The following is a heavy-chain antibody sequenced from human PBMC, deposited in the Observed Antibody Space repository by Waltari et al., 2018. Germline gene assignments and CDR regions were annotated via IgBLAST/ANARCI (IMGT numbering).Heavy chain of an antibody. CDR3: ARDARDDILTGYKGFDY. V-gene: IGHV3-53*01. Sequence: EVQLVESGGGLIQPGGSLRLSCAASGFTVSSNYMSWVRQDPGKGLEWVSVIYSGGSTYYADSVKGRFTISRDNSKNTLYLQMNSLRAEDTAVYYCARDARDDILTGYKGFDYWGQGTLVTVSS. CDR2: IYSGGST. CDR1: GFTVSSNY. J-gene: IGHJ4*02. D-gene: IGHD3-9*01.